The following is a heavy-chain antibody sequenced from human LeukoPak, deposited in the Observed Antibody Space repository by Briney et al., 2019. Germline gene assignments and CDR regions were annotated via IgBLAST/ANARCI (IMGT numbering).Heavy chain of an antibody. J-gene: IGHJ4*02. D-gene: IGHD2-2*02. V-gene: IGHV3-23*01. CDR2: ISGSGDTT. Sequence: GGSLRLSCAASGFTFSNYAMSWVRQAPGKGLEWVSAISGSGDTTYYADSLKGRFPISRDNSKNTLYLQMNSLTAEDTAVYYCAKDLHCSSTSGYTGIFDYWGQGTLVTVSS. CDR3: AKDLHCSSTSGYTGIFDY. CDR1: GFTFSNYA.